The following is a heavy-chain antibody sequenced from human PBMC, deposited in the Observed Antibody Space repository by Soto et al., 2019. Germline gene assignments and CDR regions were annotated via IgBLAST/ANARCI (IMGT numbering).Heavy chain of an antibody. CDR1: GFTFVSYG. CDR3: AKSYYSPYYFDY. J-gene: IGHJ4*02. D-gene: IGHD1-26*01. V-gene: IGHV3-30*18. CDR2: ISYDGSNK. Sequence: PGGSLRLSCAASGFTFVSYGIRCFRQAPCKGLERVAVISYDGSNKYYADSVKGRFTISRDNSKNTLYLQMNSLRAEDTAVYYCAKSYYSPYYFDYWGQGTLVTVSS.